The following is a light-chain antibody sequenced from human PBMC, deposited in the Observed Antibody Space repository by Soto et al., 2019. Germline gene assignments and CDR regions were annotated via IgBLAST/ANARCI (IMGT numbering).Light chain of an antibody. CDR3: QHYVERSPIT. J-gene: IGKJ5*01. CDR2: AAS. CDR1: QSVSNTY. V-gene: IGKV3-20*01. Sequence: EIVLTQSPGTLSLSPGDRATLSCRASQSVSNTYLAWYQQRPGQAPRLLIYAASRRATGIPDRFSGSGSGTDFTLTISRLEPEDFAVYYCQHYVERSPITFGQGTRLEI.